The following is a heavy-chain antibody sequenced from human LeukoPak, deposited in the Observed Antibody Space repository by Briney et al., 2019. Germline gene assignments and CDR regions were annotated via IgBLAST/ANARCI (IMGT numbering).Heavy chain of an antibody. Sequence: PSETLSLTCTVSGASISSYYWSWIRQPAGKGLEWIGRIYSSGSRNYNPSLNSRVTMSVDTSKNQFSLKLSSVTAADTAVYHCARDLVGATGFDNWGQGTLVTVSP. D-gene: IGHD1-26*01. CDR3: ARDLVGATGFDN. CDR1: GASISSYY. V-gene: IGHV4-4*07. CDR2: IYSSGSR. J-gene: IGHJ4*02.